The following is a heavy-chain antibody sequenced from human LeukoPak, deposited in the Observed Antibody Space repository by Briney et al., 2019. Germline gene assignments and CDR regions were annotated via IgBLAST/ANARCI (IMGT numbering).Heavy chain of an antibody. Sequence: GGSLRLSCAASGFTFSSYAMHWVRQAPGKGLEWVAVISYDGSNKYYADSVKGRFTISRDNAKNSLYLQMNSLRAEDTAVYYCARTRGSYNYYYYYMDVWGKGTTVTVSS. CDR3: ARTRGSYNYYYYYMDV. CDR1: GFTFSSYA. D-gene: IGHD3-16*01. CDR2: ISYDGSNK. J-gene: IGHJ6*03. V-gene: IGHV3-30*04.